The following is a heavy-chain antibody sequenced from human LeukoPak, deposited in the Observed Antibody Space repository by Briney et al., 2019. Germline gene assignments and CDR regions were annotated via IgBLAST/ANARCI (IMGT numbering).Heavy chain of an antibody. CDR1: GGSFSGYY. CDR3: ARRRRYYDY. V-gene: IGHV4-34*01. D-gene: IGHD3-10*01. CDR2: IYYSGST. J-gene: IGHJ4*02. Sequence: SETLSLTCAVYGGSFSGYYWSWIRQPPGKGLEWIGSIYYSGSTYYNPSLKSRVTISVDTSKNQFSLKLSSVTAADTAVYYCARRRRYYDYWGQGTLVTVSS.